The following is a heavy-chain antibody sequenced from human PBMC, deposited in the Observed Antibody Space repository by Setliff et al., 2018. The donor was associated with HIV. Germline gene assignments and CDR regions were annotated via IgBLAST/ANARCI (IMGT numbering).Heavy chain of an antibody. CDR3: ARERRYYDSSGDFDY. CDR1: GGSISSGDYY. J-gene: IGHJ4*02. Sequence: KPSETLSLTCTFSGGSISSGDYYWSWIRQPPGKGLEWIGYIYYSGSTYYNPSLKSRVTISVDTSKNQFSLKLSSVTAADTAVYYCARERRYYDSSGDFDYWGQGTLVTVSS. D-gene: IGHD3-22*01. V-gene: IGHV4-30-4*08. CDR2: IYYSGST.